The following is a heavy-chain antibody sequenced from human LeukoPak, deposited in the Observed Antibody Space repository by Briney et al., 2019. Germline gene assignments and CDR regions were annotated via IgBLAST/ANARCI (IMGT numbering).Heavy chain of an antibody. D-gene: IGHD3-3*01. CDR2: MNPNSGNT. CDR3: ARTYYDFWSGYFGVYYYYGMDV. CDR1: GYTFTSYD. Sequence: GASVKVSCRASGYTFTSYDINWVRQATGQGLEWMGSMNPNSGNTGYAQKFQGRVTMTRNTSISTAYMELSSLRSEDTAVYYCARTYYDFWSGYFGVYYYYGMDVWGQGTTVTVSS. J-gene: IGHJ6*02. V-gene: IGHV1-8*01.